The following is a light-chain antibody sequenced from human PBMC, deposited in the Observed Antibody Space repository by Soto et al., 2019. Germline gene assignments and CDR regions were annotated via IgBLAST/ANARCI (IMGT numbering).Light chain of an antibody. J-gene: IGLJ1*01. Sequence: QSVLTQPPSVSGAPGRRVTISCTGSSSYIGAGYDVHWYQQLPGAAPKLLFYGNTNRPSGVPDRFSGSKSGTSASLAITGLQAEDEADYYCQSYDSSLSGYVFGTGTKLTVL. CDR3: QSYDSSLSGYV. CDR1: SSYIGAGYD. CDR2: GNT. V-gene: IGLV1-40*01.